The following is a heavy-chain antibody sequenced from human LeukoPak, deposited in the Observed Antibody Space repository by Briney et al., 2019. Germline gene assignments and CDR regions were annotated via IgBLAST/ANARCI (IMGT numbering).Heavy chain of an antibody. CDR2: IIPIFGTA. V-gene: IGHV1-69*05. Sequence: SVKVSCKACGGTFSSYAISWVRQAPGQGLEWMGRIIPIFGTANYAQKFQGRVTITTDESTSTAYMELSSLRSEDTAVYYRARDPPDSYSSGWYYFDYWGQGTLVTVSS. J-gene: IGHJ4*02. D-gene: IGHD6-19*01. CDR1: GGTFSSYA. CDR3: ARDPPDSYSSGWYYFDY.